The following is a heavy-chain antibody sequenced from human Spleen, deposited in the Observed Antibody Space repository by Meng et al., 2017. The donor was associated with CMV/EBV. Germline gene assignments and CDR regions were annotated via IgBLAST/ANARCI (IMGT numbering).Heavy chain of an antibody. V-gene: IGHV3-NL1*01. CDR3: AILTSSYYFDY. J-gene: IGHJ4*02. CDR1: GFTFSSYG. Sequence: GGSLRLSCAASGFTFSSYGMHWVRQAPGKGLEWVSVIYNDGGTYYADSVKGRFAISRDNSKNTLYLQMSSLRAEDTAVYYCAILTSSYYFDYWGQGTLVTVSS. D-gene: IGHD2-2*01. CDR2: IYNDGGT.